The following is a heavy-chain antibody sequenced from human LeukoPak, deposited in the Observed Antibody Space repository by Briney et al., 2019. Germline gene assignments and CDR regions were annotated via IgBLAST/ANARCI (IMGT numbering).Heavy chain of an antibody. CDR3: AKRDILTAYRYFFDY. D-gene: IGHD3-9*01. CDR2: ISGSGGST. CDR1: GFTFSSYA. V-gene: IGHV3-23*01. Sequence: GGSLRLSCAASGFTFSSYAMSWVRQAPGKGLEWVSAISGSGGSTYYADSVKGRFTISRDNSKNTLFLQMSGLRAEDTAVYYCAKRDILTAYRYFFDYWGQGTLVTVSS. J-gene: IGHJ4*02.